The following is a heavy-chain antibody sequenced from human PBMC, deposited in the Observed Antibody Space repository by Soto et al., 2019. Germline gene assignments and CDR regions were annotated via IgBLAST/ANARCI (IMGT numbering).Heavy chain of an antibody. J-gene: IGHJ4*02. V-gene: IGHV3-23*01. CDR3: AKSGRGIVRDFDY. CDR1: GFTFSSYA. D-gene: IGHD3-22*01. Sequence: GGALRLSCAASGFTFSSYAMSWVRQAPGKGLEWVSAISANGGNTYYADSVKGRFTISRDNSKNTLYLQMNSLRAEDTAVYYCAKSGRGIVRDFDYWGQGTLVTVSS. CDR2: ISANGGNT.